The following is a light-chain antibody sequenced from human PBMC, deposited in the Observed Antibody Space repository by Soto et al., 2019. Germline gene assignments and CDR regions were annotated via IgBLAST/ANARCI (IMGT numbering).Light chain of an antibody. CDR1: QSVSSSSY. V-gene: IGKV3-20*01. CDR2: GAS. Sequence: EIVLTQSPGTLSLSPGERATLSCRASQSVSSSSYLAWYQQNPGQAPRLLIYGASSRATGIPDRFSGSGSATDFSLTISRLEPDDFAVYYWRQYGSSPSSTLGRGTKLEIK. CDR3: RQYGSSPSST. J-gene: IGKJ2*01.